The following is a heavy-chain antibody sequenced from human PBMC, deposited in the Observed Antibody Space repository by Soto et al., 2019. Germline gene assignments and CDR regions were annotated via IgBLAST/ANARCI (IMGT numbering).Heavy chain of an antibody. V-gene: IGHV3-21*01. CDR2: INPSSTHI. J-gene: IGHJ3*01. D-gene: IGHD2-15*01. Sequence: EVQLVESGGGLVVPGGSLSISCVASGFTFSSYHMSWVRQAPGKGLEWVSSINPSSTHIYYAASVRGRFAISRDHSKNSLYLQMNSLRPEDAAVYYWARGYFGRGGCYLRRDAFDVWGQGTLVTVSS. CDR3: ARGYFGRGGCYLRRDAFDV. CDR1: GFTFSSYH.